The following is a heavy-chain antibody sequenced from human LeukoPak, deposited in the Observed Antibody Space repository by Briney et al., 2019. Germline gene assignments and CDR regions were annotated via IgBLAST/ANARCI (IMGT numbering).Heavy chain of an antibody. J-gene: IGHJ4*02. D-gene: IGHD5-24*01. V-gene: IGHV3-53*01. Sequence: GGSLRPSCAASGFTVISNYMSWVRQAPGKGLEWVSVLYSGGATHYADSVKGRFTISRDNSKNTLYLQMNSLRPEDTAVYYCARGGDGYNFMFDYWGQGTLVTVSS. CDR2: LYSGGAT. CDR3: ARGGDGYNFMFDY. CDR1: GFTVISNY.